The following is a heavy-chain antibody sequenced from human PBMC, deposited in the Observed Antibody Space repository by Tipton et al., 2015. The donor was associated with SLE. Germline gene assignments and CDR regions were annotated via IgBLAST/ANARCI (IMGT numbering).Heavy chain of an antibody. CDR1: GGSIGSGIYY. CDR2: IYTSGST. D-gene: IGHD1-14*01. J-gene: IGHJ2*01. V-gene: IGHV4-61*02. CDR3: ARDRMGTRYFDL. Sequence: TLSLTCTVSGGSIGSGIYYWSWIRQPAGKGLEWIGRIYTSGSTNYNPSLKSRVSMSVDTSKNQFSLKLSSVTAADTAVYYCARDRMGTRYFDLWGRGTLVTVSS.